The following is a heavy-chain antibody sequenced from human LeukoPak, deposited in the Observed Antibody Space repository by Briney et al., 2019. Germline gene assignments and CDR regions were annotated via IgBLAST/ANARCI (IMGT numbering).Heavy chain of an antibody. V-gene: IGHV1-46*01. Sequence: GASVKVSCKASGYTFTSYYMHWVRQAPGQGLEWMGIINPSGGSTSYAQKFQGRVTMTRDTSTSTVYMELSSLRSEDTAVDYCARYGAAVAAQELYYYYYGMDVWGQGTTVTVSS. J-gene: IGHJ6*02. D-gene: IGHD6-19*01. CDR2: INPSGGST. CDR1: GYTFTSYY. CDR3: ARYGAAVAAQELYYYYYGMDV.